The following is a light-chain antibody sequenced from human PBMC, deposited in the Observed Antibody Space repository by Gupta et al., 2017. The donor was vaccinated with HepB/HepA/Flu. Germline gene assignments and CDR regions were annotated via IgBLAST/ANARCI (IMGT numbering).Light chain of an antibody. CDR2: DAS. Sequence: DMQVTQSPSSLSASVGDRVTISCQASHYIYKYLNWYQQRPGKGPDLLIYDASNLETGVPSRFSGSGSGTDFTLTISSLQPEDFATYYCQQYNDLPYTFGQGTQIEI. CDR3: QQYNDLPYT. J-gene: IGKJ2*01. CDR1: HYIYKY. V-gene: IGKV1-33*01.